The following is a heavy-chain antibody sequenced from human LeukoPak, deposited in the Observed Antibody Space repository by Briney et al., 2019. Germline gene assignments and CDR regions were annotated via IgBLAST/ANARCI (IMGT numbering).Heavy chain of an antibody. CDR3: ARDMYSSYLLDY. V-gene: IGHV3-30*04. CDR2: ISYDGSNK. Sequence: PGGSLRLSCAASGFTFSSYAMHWVRQAPGKGLEWVAVISYDGSNKYYADSVKGRFTISRDNSKNTLYLQMNSLRAEDTAVYYCARDMYSSYLLDYWGQGTLVTVSS. CDR1: GFTFSSYA. J-gene: IGHJ4*02. D-gene: IGHD6-19*01.